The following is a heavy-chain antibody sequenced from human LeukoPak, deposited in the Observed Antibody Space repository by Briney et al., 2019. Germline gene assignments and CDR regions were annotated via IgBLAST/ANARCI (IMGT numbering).Heavy chain of an antibody. J-gene: IGHJ4*02. Sequence: PSQTLSLTCSVSGDFISNDNFYWSWIRQPAGKGLEWIGRIYTSGYTSYNPSLKSRVTISITTSKNQFSLKLSSVTAADTAVYYCARMDFWSGYAFDYWGQGTLVTVSS. CDR2: IYTSGYT. CDR3: ARMDFWSGYAFDY. V-gene: IGHV4-61*02. CDR1: GDFISNDNFY. D-gene: IGHD3-3*01.